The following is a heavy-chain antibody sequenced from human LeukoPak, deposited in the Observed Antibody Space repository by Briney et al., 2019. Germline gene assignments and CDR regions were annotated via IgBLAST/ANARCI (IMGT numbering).Heavy chain of an antibody. J-gene: IGHJ4*02. CDR2: IWYDGSNK. CDR3: ARGNSDILTGYGLSFFDY. V-gene: IGHV3-33*01. CDR1: GFTFSSYG. D-gene: IGHD3-9*01. Sequence: GGSLRLSCAASGFTFSSYGMHWVRQAPGKGLEWVAVIWYDGSNKYYADSVKGRFTISRDNSKNTLYLQMNSLRAEDTAVYYCARGNSDILTGYGLSFFDYWGQGTLVTVSS.